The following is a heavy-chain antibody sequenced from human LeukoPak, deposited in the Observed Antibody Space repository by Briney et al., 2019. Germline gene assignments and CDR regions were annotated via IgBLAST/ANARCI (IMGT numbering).Heavy chain of an antibody. Sequence: GGSLRLSCAASGFTFSSYAMSWVRQAPGKGLEWVSYISSSGNSIYYADSVKGRFTISRDNAKNSLYLQMNSLRAEDTAVYYCAREMEGDYGSGTYFDLWGQGNMVTVSS. D-gene: IGHD3-10*01. J-gene: IGHJ4*02. CDR2: ISSSGNSI. CDR3: AREMEGDYGSGTYFDL. CDR1: GFTFSSYA. V-gene: IGHV3-48*04.